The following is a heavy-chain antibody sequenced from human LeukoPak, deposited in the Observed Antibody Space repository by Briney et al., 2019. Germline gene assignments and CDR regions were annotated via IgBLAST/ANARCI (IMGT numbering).Heavy chain of an antibody. CDR2: IIPIFGTA. V-gene: IGHV1-69*05. CDR1: GGTFSSYA. D-gene: IGHD3-9*01. Sequence: SVKVSCKASGGTFSSYAISWVRQAPGQGLEWMGGIIPIFGTANYAQKFQGRVTITTDKSTSTAYMELSSLRSEDTAVYYCARDKRGYDILTGYYSGYYFDYWGQGTLVTVSS. CDR3: ARDKRGYDILTGYYSGYYFDY. J-gene: IGHJ4*02.